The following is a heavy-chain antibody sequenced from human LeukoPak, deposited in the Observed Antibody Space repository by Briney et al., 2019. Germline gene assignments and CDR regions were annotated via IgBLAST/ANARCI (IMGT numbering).Heavy chain of an antibody. CDR3: AKVLASGYDSRWAFDI. Sequence: GGSLRLSCAASGFTFSSYGMHWVRQAPGKGLEWVAFIRYDGSNKYYADSVKGRFTISRDNSKKTLYLQMNSLRAEDTAVYYCAKVLASGYDSRWAFDIWGQGTMVTVSS. V-gene: IGHV3-30*02. CDR2: IRYDGSNK. D-gene: IGHD5-12*01. J-gene: IGHJ3*02. CDR1: GFTFSSYG.